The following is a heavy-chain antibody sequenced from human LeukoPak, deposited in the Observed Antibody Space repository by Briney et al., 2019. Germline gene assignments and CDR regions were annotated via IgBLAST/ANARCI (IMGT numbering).Heavy chain of an antibody. CDR2: IYYSGST. D-gene: IGHD3-10*01. V-gene: IGHV4-59*08. CDR3: ARLALFYGMDV. J-gene: IGHJ6*02. CDR1: GGSISSYY. Sequence: SETLSLTCTVSGGSISSYYWSWIRQPPGKGLGWIGYIYYSGSTNYNPSLKSRVTISVDTSKNQFSLKLSSVTAADTAVYYCARLALFYGMDVWGQGTTVTVSS.